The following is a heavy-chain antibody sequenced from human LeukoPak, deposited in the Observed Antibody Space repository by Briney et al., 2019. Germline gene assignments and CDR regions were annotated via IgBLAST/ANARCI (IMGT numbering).Heavy chain of an antibody. Sequence: GGSLRLSCAASGFTFSSSGMHWVRQAPGKGLEWVAFIRYDGTSKYYADSVKGRFTISRDNSKNTVYLQMNSLRAEDTAVYYCAKETGGSYSDYWGQGTLVTVSS. CDR3: AKETGGSYSDY. V-gene: IGHV3-30*02. D-gene: IGHD2-8*02. CDR2: IRYDGTSK. J-gene: IGHJ4*02. CDR1: GFTFSSSG.